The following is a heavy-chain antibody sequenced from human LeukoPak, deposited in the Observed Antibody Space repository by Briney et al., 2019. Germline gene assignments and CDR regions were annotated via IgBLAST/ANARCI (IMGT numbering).Heavy chain of an antibody. CDR3: ARGQFNGRWFGELLSWFDP. Sequence: SETLSLTCAVYGGSFRGYYWSWIRQPPGMGLEWIGEIDDSGNTYYNPSLKSRVTISVDTSKNQFSLKLSSVTAADTAVYYCARGQFNGRWFGELLSWFDPWGQGTLVTVSS. CDR2: IDDSGNT. CDR1: GGSFRGYY. D-gene: IGHD3-10*01. J-gene: IGHJ5*02. V-gene: IGHV4-34*01.